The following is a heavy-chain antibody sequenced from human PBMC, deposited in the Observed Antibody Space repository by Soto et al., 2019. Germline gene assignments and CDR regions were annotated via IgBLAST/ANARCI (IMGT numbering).Heavy chain of an antibody. J-gene: IGHJ5*02. CDR1: GFTFSSYA. V-gene: IGHV3-23*01. CDR2: LSGSGGTT. D-gene: IGHD3-10*01. Sequence: PGGSLRLSCAASGFTFSSYAMSWVRQTPGKGLEWVSTLSGSGGTTYYADSVKGQFTISRDNSKSTLYLQTNSLRAEDTAVYYSEKDHGTYGPTCFDPWGQGTLVTVSS. CDR3: EKDHGTYGPTCFDP.